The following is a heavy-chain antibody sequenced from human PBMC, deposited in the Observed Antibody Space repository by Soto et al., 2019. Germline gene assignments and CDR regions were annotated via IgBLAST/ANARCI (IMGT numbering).Heavy chain of an antibody. CDR1: VGSISSSNW. CDR3: AVPYYDFSSHYGSPTLGYYYGMDV. D-gene: IGHD3-3*01. CDR2: IYQSGTT. Sequence: SETLSLTCAVSVGSISSSNWWRCVRQPPGKELEWIGEIYQSGTTNYSPFLKSRVTMSVDKSKNQFSLKLTSVPDAEKDVYYWAVPYYDFSSHYGSPTLGYYYGMDVWGQGTTVTVSS. V-gene: IGHV4-4*02. J-gene: IGHJ6*01.